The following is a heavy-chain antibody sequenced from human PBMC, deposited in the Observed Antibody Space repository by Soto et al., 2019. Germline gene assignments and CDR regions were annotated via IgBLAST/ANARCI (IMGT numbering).Heavy chain of an antibody. J-gene: IGHJ6*03. V-gene: IGHV3-13*01. CDR2: IGTAGDT. CDR1: GFPFSSYD. Sequence: GVPLRLSCAASGFPFSSYDMHWVRQATGKGLEWVSAIGTAGDTYYPGSVKGRFTISRENAKNSLYLQMNSLTPDDTAVYYCARGSWDDVSGHYYMDVWGKGTTVTVSS. D-gene: IGHD1-1*01. CDR3: ARGSWDDVSGHYYMDV.